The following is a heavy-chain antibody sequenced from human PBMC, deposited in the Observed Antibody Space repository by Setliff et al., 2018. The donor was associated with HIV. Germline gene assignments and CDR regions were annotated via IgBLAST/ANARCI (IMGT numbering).Heavy chain of an antibody. J-gene: IGHJ6*02. V-gene: IGHV3-21*01. CDR2: ISSSSSYI. CDR1: GFTFSSYS. D-gene: IGHD4-17*01. Sequence: PGGSLRLSCAASGFTFSSYSMNWVRQAPGKGLEWVSSISSSSSYIYYADSVKGRFTIARDNAKNSLYLQMNSLRAEDTAVYYCAKGRAYGDLYYYYGMDVWGQGTTVTVSS. CDR3: AKGRAYGDLYYYYGMDV.